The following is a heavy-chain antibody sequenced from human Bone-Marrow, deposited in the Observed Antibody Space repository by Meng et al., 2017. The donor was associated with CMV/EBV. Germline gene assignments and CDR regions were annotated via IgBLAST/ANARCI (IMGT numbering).Heavy chain of an antibody. Sequence: GESLKISCVASGFTVSSNYMSWVRQAPGKGLEWVSVIYSGGSTYYADSVKGRFTISRDNSKNTLYLQMNSLRAEDTAMYYCARRLVEPWGPGTLVTGSS. J-gene: IGHJ5*02. CDR3: ARRLVEP. V-gene: IGHV3-53*01. CDR2: IYSGGST. CDR1: GFTVSSNY. D-gene: IGHD2-2*01.